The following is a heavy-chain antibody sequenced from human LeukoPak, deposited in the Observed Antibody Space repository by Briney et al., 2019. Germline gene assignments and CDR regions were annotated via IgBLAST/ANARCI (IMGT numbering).Heavy chain of an antibody. D-gene: IGHD3-3*01. CDR2: IYSSGST. Sequence: SETLSLTRTASGGSISSYYWSWIRQPPGKGLEWIGYIYSSGSTNYSPSLTSRVTISVDTSKNQFSLKLSSVTAADTAVYYCARVGGNDFWSGRLFDYWGQGTLVTVSS. J-gene: IGHJ4*02. CDR1: GGSISSYY. V-gene: IGHV4-59*01. CDR3: ARVGGNDFWSGRLFDY.